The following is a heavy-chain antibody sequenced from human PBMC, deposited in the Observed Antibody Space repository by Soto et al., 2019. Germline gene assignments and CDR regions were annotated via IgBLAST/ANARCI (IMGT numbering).Heavy chain of an antibody. V-gene: IGHV1-69*06. J-gene: IGHJ3*02. CDR3: ARTGGYCSSTSCYTESRGAFDI. D-gene: IGHD2-2*02. Sequence: SVKVSCKASGGTFSSYAISWVRQAPGQGLEWMGGIIPIFGTANYAQKLQGRVTITADKSTSTAYMELRSLRSDDTAVYYCARTGGYCSSTSCYTESRGAFDIWGQGTMVTVSS. CDR2: IIPIFGTA. CDR1: GGTFSSYA.